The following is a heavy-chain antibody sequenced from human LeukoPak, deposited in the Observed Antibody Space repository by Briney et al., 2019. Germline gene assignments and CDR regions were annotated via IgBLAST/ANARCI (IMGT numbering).Heavy chain of an antibody. D-gene: IGHD3-16*01. V-gene: IGHV4-59*01. J-gene: IGHJ4*02. CDR1: GGSLTSYY. CDR2: IYYSGST. CDR3: TRAPSRSWGSTFDY. Sequence: PSETLSLTCTVSGGSLTSYYWSWIRQPPGKGLEWIGYIYYSGSTIYNPSLKSRVTISVDTSKNQFSLKLSSVTAADTAMYYCTRAPSRSWGSTFDYWGQGTLVTVSS.